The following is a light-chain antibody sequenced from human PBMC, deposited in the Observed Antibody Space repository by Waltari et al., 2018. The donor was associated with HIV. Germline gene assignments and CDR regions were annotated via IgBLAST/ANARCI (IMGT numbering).Light chain of an antibody. J-gene: IGKJ2*01. V-gene: IGKV2-28*01. CDR1: QSLLQSNGNNY. CDR3: MQGLQTPYT. CDR2: LGS. Sequence: DIVLTQSPLSLPVTPGEPASISCRSSQSLLQSNGNNYLDWYLQKPGQSPQLLIYLGSSRASGVPDRFSGSGSGTHFTLKISRVEAEDAGFYYCMQGLQTPYTFGQGTKLEIK.